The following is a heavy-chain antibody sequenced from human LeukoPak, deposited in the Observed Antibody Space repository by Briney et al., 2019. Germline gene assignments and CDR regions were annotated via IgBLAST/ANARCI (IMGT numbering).Heavy chain of an antibody. V-gene: IGHV1-24*01. J-gene: IGHJ4*02. CDR3: AGLIAVAGMFDY. CDR2: FDPEDGET. Sequence: ASVKVSCKVSGYTLTELSMHWVRQAPGKGLEWMGGFDPEDGETIYAQKFQGRVTMTEDTSTDTAYMELSSLRSEDTAVYYCAGLIAVAGMFDYWGQGTLVTVSS. D-gene: IGHD6-19*01. CDR1: GYTLTELS.